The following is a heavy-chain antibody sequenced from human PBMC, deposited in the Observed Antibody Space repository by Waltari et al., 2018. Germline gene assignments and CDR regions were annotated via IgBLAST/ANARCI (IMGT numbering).Heavy chain of an antibody. V-gene: IGHV3-9*01. CDR3: AKDYGYFDWLLAFDY. CDR2: ISGNSGSI. D-gene: IGHD3-9*01. Sequence: EVQLVESGGGLVQPGRSLRLSCAASGFTFDDYAMHWVRQAPGKGLEWVSGISGNSGSIGYADSGKGRFTISRDNAKNSLYLQMNSLRAEDTALYYCAKDYGYFDWLLAFDYWGQGTLVTVSS. CDR1: GFTFDDYA. J-gene: IGHJ4*02.